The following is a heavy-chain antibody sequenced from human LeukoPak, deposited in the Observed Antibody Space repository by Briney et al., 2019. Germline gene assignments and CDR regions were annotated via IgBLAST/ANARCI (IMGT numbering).Heavy chain of an antibody. CDR1: GGSFSGYY. Sequence: SETLSLTCAVYGGSFSGYYWSWLRQPPGKGLEWIGEINHSGSTNYNPSLKSRVTISVDTSKNQFSLKLSSVTAADTAVYYCARPRGYSYGRNNYYYYMDVWGKGTTVTISS. D-gene: IGHD5-18*01. CDR3: ARPRGYSYGRNNYYYYMDV. CDR2: INHSGST. V-gene: IGHV4-34*01. J-gene: IGHJ6*03.